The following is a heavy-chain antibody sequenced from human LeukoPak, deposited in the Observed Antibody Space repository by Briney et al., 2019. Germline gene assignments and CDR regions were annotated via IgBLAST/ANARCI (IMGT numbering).Heavy chain of an antibody. CDR2: IYYSGST. Sequence: SETLSLTCTVSGGSISSGGYYWSWIRQHPGTGLEWIGYIYYSGSTYYNPSLKSRVTISVDTSKNQFSLKLSSVTAADTAVYYCAREGEYYYGSGSYYPNWFDPWGQGTLVTVSS. CDR3: AREGEYYYGSGSYYPNWFDP. J-gene: IGHJ5*02. V-gene: IGHV4-31*03. D-gene: IGHD3-10*01. CDR1: GGSISSGGYY.